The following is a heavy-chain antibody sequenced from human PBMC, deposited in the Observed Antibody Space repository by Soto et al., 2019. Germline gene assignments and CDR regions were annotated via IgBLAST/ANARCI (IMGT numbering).Heavy chain of an antibody. Sequence: LRLSCVASGFTLSNYWIHWVRQAPGKGLVWVSRINTDGSSTTYADSVQGRFTITRDNAQNTVYLQMKSLRAEDTAAYYCARDRVYYNSGYYYDYGMDVWGQGTTVTVSS. CDR3: ARDRVYYNSGYYYDYGMDV. CDR1: GFTLSNYW. D-gene: IGHD3-22*01. J-gene: IGHJ6*02. CDR2: INTDGSST. V-gene: IGHV3-74*01.